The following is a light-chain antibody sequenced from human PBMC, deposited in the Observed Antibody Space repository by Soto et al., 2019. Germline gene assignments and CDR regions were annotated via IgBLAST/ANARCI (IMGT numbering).Light chain of an antibody. CDR1: SSNIGSDY. CDR3: AAWDDSLSGYV. V-gene: IGLV1-47*01. J-gene: IGLJ1*01. CDR2: RNN. Sequence: QSVLTQRPSASGTPGQRVTISCSGSSSNIGSDYVYWYQQFPGTAPELLIYRNNQRPSGVPDRFSGSKSGTSASLAISGLRSEDEADYYCAAWDDSLSGYVFGTGTKVTVL.